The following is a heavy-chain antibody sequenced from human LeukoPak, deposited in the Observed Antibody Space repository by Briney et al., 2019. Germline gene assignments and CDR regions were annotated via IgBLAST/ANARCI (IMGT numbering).Heavy chain of an antibody. D-gene: IGHD3-22*01. Sequence: PGGSLRLSCAASGFTFSSYGMHWVRQAPGKGLEWVAVISYDGSNKYYADSVKGRFTISRDNSKNTLYLQMNSLRAEDTAVYYCAKEHYDSSVFDYWRQGTLVTVSS. V-gene: IGHV3-30*18. J-gene: IGHJ4*02. CDR1: GFTFSSYG. CDR3: AKEHYDSSVFDY. CDR2: ISYDGSNK.